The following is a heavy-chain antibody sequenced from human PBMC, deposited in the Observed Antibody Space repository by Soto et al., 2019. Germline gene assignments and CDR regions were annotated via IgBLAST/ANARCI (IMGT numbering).Heavy chain of an antibody. D-gene: IGHD3-9*01. CDR1: GFSLNTRGVG. CDR3: AHRRGDRLTGHDYLDY. Sequence: QITLKGSGPTLVKPTQTLTLTCTFSGFSLNTRGVGVGWIRQPPGKALEWLALISWDGEKRYRTSLKSRITITKDTSENQGVRTMTNMDPVDTATYYCAHRRGDRLTGHDYLDYLGHGTLFTVSS. V-gene: IGHV2-5*02. J-gene: IGHJ4*01. CDR2: ISWDGEK.